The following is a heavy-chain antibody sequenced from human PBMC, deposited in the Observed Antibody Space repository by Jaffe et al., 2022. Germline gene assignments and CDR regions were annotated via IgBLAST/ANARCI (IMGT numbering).Heavy chain of an antibody. Sequence: EVQLLESGGGLVQPGGSLRLSCAASGFTFSNFAMSWVRQAPGKGLEWVSTFSRSGDTTYYADSVRGRFTISRDNSKNTLYLQMNSLRAEDTAVYYCAKSISGSCSGGSCSLDYWGQGTLVTVSS. J-gene: IGHJ4*02. CDR3: AKSISGSCSGGSCSLDY. D-gene: IGHD2-15*01. V-gene: IGHV3-23*01. CDR2: FSRSGDTT. CDR1: GFTFSNFA.